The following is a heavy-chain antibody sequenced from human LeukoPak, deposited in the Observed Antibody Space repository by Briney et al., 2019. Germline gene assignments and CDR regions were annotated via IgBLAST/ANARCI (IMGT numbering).Heavy chain of an antibody. D-gene: IGHD3-3*01. J-gene: IGHJ5*02. CDR3: ARGNSITIFGVVIQYWFDP. CDR1: GYTFTSYD. V-gene: IGHV1-8*01. CDR2: MNPNSGNT. Sequence: ASVKVSCKASGYTFTSYDINWVRQATGQGLEWMGWMNPNSGNTGYAQKFQGRVTMTRNTSISTAYMELSSLRSEDTAVYYCARGNSITIFGVVIQYWFDPWGQGTLVTVSS.